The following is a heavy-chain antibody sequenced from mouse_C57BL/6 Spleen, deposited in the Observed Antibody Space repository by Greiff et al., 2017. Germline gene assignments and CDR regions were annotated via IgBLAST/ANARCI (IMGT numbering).Heavy chain of an antibody. CDR2: IYPGSGST. Sequence: QVQLQQPGAELVKPGASAKMSCKASGYTFTSYWITWVKQRPGQGLEWIGDIYPGSGSTNYNEKFKSKATLTVDTSSSTAYMQLSSLTSEDSAVYYCARNWDVGAWFAYWGQGTLVTVSA. J-gene: IGHJ3*01. CDR1: GYTFTSYW. D-gene: IGHD4-1*01. V-gene: IGHV1-55*01. CDR3: ARNWDVGAWFAY.